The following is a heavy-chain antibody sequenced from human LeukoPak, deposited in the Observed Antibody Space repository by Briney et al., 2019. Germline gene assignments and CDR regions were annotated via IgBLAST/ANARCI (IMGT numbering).Heavy chain of an antibody. D-gene: IGHD2-2*01. CDR3: ARDGVGYCSSTSCFNWFDP. Sequence: ASVKVSCTASGYTFTSYGIGWVRQAPGQGLEWMGCISAYNGNTNYAQKLQGRVTMTTDTSTSTAYMELRSLRSDDTAVYYCARDGVGYCSSTSCFNWFDPWGQGTLVTVSS. J-gene: IGHJ5*02. CDR2: ISAYNGNT. V-gene: IGHV1-18*01. CDR1: GYTFTSYG.